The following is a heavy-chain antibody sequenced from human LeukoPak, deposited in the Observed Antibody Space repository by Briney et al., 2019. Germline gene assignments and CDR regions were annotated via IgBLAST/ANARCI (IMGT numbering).Heavy chain of an antibody. CDR2: ISYDGSNK. CDR1: GFTFSSYA. CDR3: AKETYDSSGYPTSDFDY. V-gene: IGHV3-30-3*01. D-gene: IGHD3-22*01. Sequence: GRSLRLSCAASGFTFSSYAMHWVRQAPGKGLEWVAVISYDGSNKYYADSVKGRFTISRDNSKNTLYLQMNSLRAEDTAVYYCAKETYDSSGYPTSDFDYWGQGTLVTVSS. J-gene: IGHJ4*02.